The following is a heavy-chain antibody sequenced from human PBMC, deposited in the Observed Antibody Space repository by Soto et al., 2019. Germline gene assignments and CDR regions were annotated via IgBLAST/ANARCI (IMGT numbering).Heavy chain of an antibody. Sequence: EVQLLESGGGLVQPGGSLRLACAASGFTFNNYAMNGVRQAPGRGLEGVSIISPNGDSTYNADSVKGRFPISRDNSQNTVFLQMNSLRAEDTAIYFCAKVRLTDYLRYAPHLWGQGTLVTVSS. D-gene: IGHD2-8*01. CDR1: GFTFNNYA. J-gene: IGHJ3*01. CDR3: AKVRLTDYLRYAPHL. V-gene: IGHV3-23*01. CDR2: ISPNGDST.